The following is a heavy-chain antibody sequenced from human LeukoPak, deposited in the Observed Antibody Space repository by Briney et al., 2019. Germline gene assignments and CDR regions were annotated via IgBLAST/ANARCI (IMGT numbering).Heavy chain of an antibody. J-gene: IGHJ4*02. CDR1: GGSFSGYY. V-gene: IGHV4-4*09. CDR3: ARQGDTAYYYVGY. D-gene: IGHD5-18*01. Sequence: PSETLSLTCTVSGGSFSGYYWTWIRQPPGKGLEWIGYIYSSGGAIYNPSLKSRVTMSVDTSNNQFTLKLKSVTAADTAVYYCARQGDTAYYYVGYWGQGTLVTVSS. CDR2: IYSSGGA.